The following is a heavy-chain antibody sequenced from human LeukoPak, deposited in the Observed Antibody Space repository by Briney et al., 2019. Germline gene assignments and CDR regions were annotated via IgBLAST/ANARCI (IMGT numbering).Heavy chain of an antibody. V-gene: IGHV3-23*01. J-gene: IGHJ4*02. CDR1: GFTFSSYA. Sequence: GGSLSLSCAASGFTFSSYAMSWVRQAPGKGLEWVSAISGSGGSTYYADSVKGRFTISRDNSKNTLYLQMNSLRAEDTAVYYCAKAGGSSGYYFDYWGQGTLVTVSS. CDR3: AKAGGSSGYYFDY. D-gene: IGHD3-22*01. CDR2: ISGSGGST.